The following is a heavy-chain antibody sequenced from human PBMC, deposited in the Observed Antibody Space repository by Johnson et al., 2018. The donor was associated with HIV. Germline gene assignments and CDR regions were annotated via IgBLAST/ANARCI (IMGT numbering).Heavy chain of an antibody. CDR1: GFTFSSFG. Sequence: QVQLVESGGGVVQPGRSLRLSCAASGFTFSSFGMHWVRQAPGKGLEWVAVIWYDGSNKYYADSVKGRFNISRDNSKRTLYLQMNSLRVEDTALYSCVRVGGNGNYFFEPFDMWGQGTMVPVSS. J-gene: IGHJ3*02. D-gene: IGHD1-26*01. V-gene: IGHV3-33*08. CDR3: VRVGGNGNYFFEPFDM. CDR2: IWYDGSNK.